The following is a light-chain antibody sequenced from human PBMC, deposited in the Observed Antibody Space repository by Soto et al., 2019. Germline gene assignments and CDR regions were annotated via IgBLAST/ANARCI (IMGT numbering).Light chain of an antibody. V-gene: IGKV3-15*01. CDR2: GAS. Sequence: EIVMTQAPATMSVSPGERAALACRASQSVSSHLVWYQQKPGQAPRLLIDGASTRATGIPARFSGSGSGTEYTLTLNSLQSEDFAVYYCQQYNDWVTFGGGTKV. CDR3: QQYNDWVT. CDR1: QSVSSH. J-gene: IGKJ4*01.